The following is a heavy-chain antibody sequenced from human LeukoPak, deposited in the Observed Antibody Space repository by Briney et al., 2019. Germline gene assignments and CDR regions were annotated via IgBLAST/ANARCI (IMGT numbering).Heavy chain of an antibody. CDR3: ARGDDAFDF. V-gene: IGHV1-18*01. CDR1: GDTFTTYG. CDR2: INTYNGHT. Sequence: ASVKVSCKASGDTFTTYGITWVRQAPGQGLEWLGWINTYNGHTNYVEKLQDRVTVTTDTSTSTVYMELRSLRSDDTALYYCARGDDAFDFWGQGTMVTVSS. J-gene: IGHJ3*01.